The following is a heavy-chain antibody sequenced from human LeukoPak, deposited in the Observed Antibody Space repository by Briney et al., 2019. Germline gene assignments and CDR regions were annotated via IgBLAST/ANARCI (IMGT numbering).Heavy chain of an antibody. D-gene: IGHD6-19*01. J-gene: IGHJ5*02. CDR1: GFTFSGSA. Sequence: GGSLRLSCAASGFTFSGSAMHWVRQAPGKGLEWVSYISSTNGHTYYADSVNGRFTISRDTAKNSLYLQMNSLRVEDTAIYFCARDRDSSGLYGGADLWGQGVLVTVSA. V-gene: IGHV3-21*03. CDR3: ARDRDSSGLYGGADL. CDR2: ISSTNGHT.